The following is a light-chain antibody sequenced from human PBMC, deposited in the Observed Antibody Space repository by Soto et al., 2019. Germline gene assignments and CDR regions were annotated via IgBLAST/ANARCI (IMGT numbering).Light chain of an antibody. V-gene: IGKV3-20*01. Sequence: VLTQSPDTLSLSPGERATLSCRASERVSSSYLAWYQQKFGQAPRLLLSATSRRAAGIPDRFSGSGSGADFTLTINRVEPEDFAVYFCQQYGNSPPGTFGQGTRL. CDR2: ATS. CDR1: ERVSSSY. J-gene: IGKJ5*01. CDR3: QQYGNSPPGT.